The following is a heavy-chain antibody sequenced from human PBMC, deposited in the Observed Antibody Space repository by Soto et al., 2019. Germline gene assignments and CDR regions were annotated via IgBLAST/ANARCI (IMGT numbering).Heavy chain of an antibody. CDR1: GYSFTSYW. D-gene: IGHD2-15*01. CDR3: ARHGGGYCSGGSCYSGFVGFELGY. V-gene: IGHV5-10-1*01. CDR2: IDPSDSYT. Sequence: GESLKISCKGSGYSFTSYWISWVRQMPGKGLEWMGRIDPSDSYTNYSPSFQGHVTISADKSISTAYLQWSSLKASDTAMYYCARHGGGYCSGGSCYSGFVGFELGYWGQGTLVTVSS. J-gene: IGHJ4*02.